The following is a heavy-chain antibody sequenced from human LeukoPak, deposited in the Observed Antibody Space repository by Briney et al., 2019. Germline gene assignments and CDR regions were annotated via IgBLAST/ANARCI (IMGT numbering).Heavy chain of an antibody. CDR1: GFTFSSYW. Sequence: PGGALRLSCAASGFTFSSYWMSWVRQAPGEGLEWVANINQDGSEKYYVDSVKGRLTISRDNAKNSLYLQMNSVRAEDTAVYYCAKGRWNADYWGQGPLVTVSS. J-gene: IGHJ4*02. D-gene: IGHD4-23*01. V-gene: IGHV3-7*03. CDR3: AKGRWNADY. CDR2: INQDGSEK.